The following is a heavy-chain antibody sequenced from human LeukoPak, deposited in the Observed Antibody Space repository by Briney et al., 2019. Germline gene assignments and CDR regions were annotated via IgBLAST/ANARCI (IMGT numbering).Heavy chain of an antibody. Sequence: GASVKVSCKASGGTFSSYAISWVRQAPGQGLEWMGGIIPIFGTANYAQKFQGRVTITADESTSTAYMELSSLRSEDTAVYYCARPYSNYGSNWFDPWGQGTLVTVSS. CDR1: GGTFSSYA. CDR2: IIPIFGTA. V-gene: IGHV1-69*13. CDR3: ARPYSNYGSNWFDP. J-gene: IGHJ5*02. D-gene: IGHD4-11*01.